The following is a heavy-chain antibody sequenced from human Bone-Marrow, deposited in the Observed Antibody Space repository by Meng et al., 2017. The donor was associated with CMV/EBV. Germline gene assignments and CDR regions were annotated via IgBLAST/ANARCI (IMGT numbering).Heavy chain of an antibody. V-gene: IGHV3-21*01. CDR2: ISSSSSYI. Sequence: GESLKISCAASGFTFSSYAMHWVRQAPGKGLEWVSSISSSSSYIYYADSVKGRFTISRDNAKNTLYLQMNSLRAEDTAVYYCARGVVPAAYVPSHPNWFDPWGQGTLVTVSS. J-gene: IGHJ5*02. CDR3: ARGVVPAAYVPSHPNWFDP. D-gene: IGHD2-2*01. CDR1: GFTFSSYA.